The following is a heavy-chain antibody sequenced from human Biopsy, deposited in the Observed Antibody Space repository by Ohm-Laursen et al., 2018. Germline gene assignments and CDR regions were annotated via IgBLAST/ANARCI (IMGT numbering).Heavy chain of an antibody. CDR1: EGTFSNYG. CDR3: ATKLTGYFHH. CDR2: NIPILGTG. D-gene: IGHD3-9*01. Sequence: SSVKVSCKVPEGTFSNYGVNWVRQAPGQGLEWLGGNIPILGTGNYAQKFQDRVTVAADTSMSTATMELRSLRSDDTAVYYCATKLTGYFHHWGQGTLVIVSS. V-gene: IGHV1-69*06. J-gene: IGHJ1*01.